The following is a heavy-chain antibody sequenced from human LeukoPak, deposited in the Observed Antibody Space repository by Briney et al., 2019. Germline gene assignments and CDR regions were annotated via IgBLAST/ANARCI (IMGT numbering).Heavy chain of an antibody. CDR3: ARSRYFDWFTV. Sequence: SETLSLTCSVSGGSISSNTYYWDWIRQPPGKGLEWIGEINHSGSTNYNPSLKSRVTISVDTSKNQFSLKLSSVTAADTAVYYCARSRYFDWFTVWGQGTTVTVSS. CDR2: INHSGST. D-gene: IGHD3-9*01. V-gene: IGHV4-39*07. CDR1: GGSISSNTYY. J-gene: IGHJ6*02.